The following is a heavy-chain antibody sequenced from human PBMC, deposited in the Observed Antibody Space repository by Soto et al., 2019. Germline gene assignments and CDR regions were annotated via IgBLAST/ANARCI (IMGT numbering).Heavy chain of an antibody. D-gene: IGHD5-18*01. CDR2: LIPVFGSP. Sequence: QVQLVQSGAEVKKPGSSVTVSCKTSGGTFSKDAINWVRQAPGQGLEWMGLLIPVFGSPIYAQKFQGRIRITADESTSTAFMDLSSLRSEDTAVYYCTRVLGYTFEPGKTRYYAMDVGGQGTTVSVSS. V-gene: IGHV1-69*01. CDR1: GGTFSKDA. CDR3: TRVLGYTFEPGKTRYYAMDV. J-gene: IGHJ6*02.